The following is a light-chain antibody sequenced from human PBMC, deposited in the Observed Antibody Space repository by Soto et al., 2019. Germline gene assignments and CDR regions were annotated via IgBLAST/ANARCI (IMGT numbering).Light chain of an antibody. V-gene: IGKV1-5*03. Sequence: DIQMTQSPSTLSASVGDRVTITCRASESISNFLAWYQQKPGKAPNLLIYKAPSLESGVPSRFSGSGSGTEFTLTISSLQPDDFATYYCQPYNSYSRTFGHG. J-gene: IGKJ1*01. CDR1: ESISNF. CDR2: KAP. CDR3: QPYNSYSRT.